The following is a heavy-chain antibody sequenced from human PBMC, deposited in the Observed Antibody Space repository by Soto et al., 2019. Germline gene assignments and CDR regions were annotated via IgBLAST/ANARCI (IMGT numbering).Heavy chain of an antibody. CDR1: GFTFSYYS. V-gene: IGHV3-30-3*01. CDR2: VSYDGNIE. J-gene: IGHJ6*02. D-gene: IGHD2-15*01. Sequence: GGSLRLSCAASGFTFSYYSMHWVRQAPGKGLEWVAVVSYDGNIEYYADSVKGRFSISRDNSKNTLNLQMDNLGVEDTAVYFCSRQYCSDSTCYYYNGMDVWGQGTTVTVSS. CDR3: SRQYCSDSTCYYYNGMDV.